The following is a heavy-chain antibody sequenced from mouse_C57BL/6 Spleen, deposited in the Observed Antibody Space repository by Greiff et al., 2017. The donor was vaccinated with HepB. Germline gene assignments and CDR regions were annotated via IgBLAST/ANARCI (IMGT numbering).Heavy chain of an antibody. CDR1: GYTFTSYW. V-gene: IGHV1-50*01. CDR2: IDPSDSYT. J-gene: IGHJ3*01. CDR3: ARYDDYDAH. D-gene: IGHD2-4*01. Sequence: QVQLQQPGAELVKPGASVKLSCKASGYTFTSYWMQWVKQRPGQGLEWIGEIDPSDSYTNYNQKFKGKATLTVDTSSSTAYMQLSSLTSEDSAVYYCARYDDYDAHWGQGTLVTVSA.